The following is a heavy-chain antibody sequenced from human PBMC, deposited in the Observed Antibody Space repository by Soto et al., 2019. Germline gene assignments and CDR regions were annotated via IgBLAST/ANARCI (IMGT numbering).Heavy chain of an antibody. Sequence: EVQLVESGGGLVKPGESLRLACAGSSFSFRSYSFNWVRQAPGKGLEWVSSVSNGGSYTYYADSVKGRFTISRDNAENSAFLQMNSLRAADTAVYYCSRDWDHMDVWGKGTTGTVS. D-gene: IGHD1-26*01. V-gene: IGHV3-21*01. CDR3: SRDWDHMDV. J-gene: IGHJ6*03. CDR2: VSNGGSYT. CDR1: SFSFRSYS.